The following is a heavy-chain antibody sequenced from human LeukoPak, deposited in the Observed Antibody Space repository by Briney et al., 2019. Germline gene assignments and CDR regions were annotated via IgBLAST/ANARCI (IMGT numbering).Heavy chain of an antibody. Sequence: SLRLSCAASGFTFDDYAMHWVRQAPGKGLEWVSGISWNSGSIGYADSVKGRFTISRDNAKNSLYLQMNSLRAEDTALYYCANRRYGYWGQGTLVTVSS. J-gene: IGHJ4*02. V-gene: IGHV3-9*01. CDR1: GFTFDDYA. CDR3: ANRRYGY. CDR2: ISWNSGSI. D-gene: IGHD3-16*01.